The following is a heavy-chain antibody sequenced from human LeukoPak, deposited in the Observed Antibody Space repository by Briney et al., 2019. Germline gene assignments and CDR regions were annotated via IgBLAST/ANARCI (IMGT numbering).Heavy chain of an antibody. V-gene: IGHV4-61*01. CDR1: GVSVSSGSYY. D-gene: IGHD5-18*01. Sequence: SETLSLTCTVSGVSVSSGSYYWSWIRQPPGKGLEWIRYIYYSASTNYNPSLKSRVTISVDTSNNQFSLKLSSVTAADTAVYYCARGSRGYSYGWGQGTLVTVSS. CDR2: IYYSAST. J-gene: IGHJ4*02. CDR3: ARGSRGYSYG.